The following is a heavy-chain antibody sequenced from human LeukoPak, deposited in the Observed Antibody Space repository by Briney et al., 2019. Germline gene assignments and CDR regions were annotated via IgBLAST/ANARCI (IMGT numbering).Heavy chain of an antibody. V-gene: IGHV3-7*01. D-gene: IGHD3-10*01. CDR2: IKQDGSEK. Sequence: GGSLRLSCATSGFRFSEYWMNWVRQVPGKGLEWVANIKQDGSEKYYVDSVKGRFTISRDNAKNSLYLQMNSLRAEDTAVYYCARGGFRTFGFDYWGQGTLVTVSS. CDR3: ARGGFRTFGFDY. CDR1: GFRFSEYW. J-gene: IGHJ4*02.